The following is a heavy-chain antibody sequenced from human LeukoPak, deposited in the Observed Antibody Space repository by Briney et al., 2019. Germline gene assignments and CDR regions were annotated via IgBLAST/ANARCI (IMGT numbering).Heavy chain of an antibody. Sequence: GGSLRLSCADSGLTISNNWMSWVRQAPGKGLEWVANIKLDGSEQYYADSVKGRITISRDNSKNTLYLQMSSLRPEDTAIYYCTKDRIATPYYDYWGQGTPVTVSS. CDR2: IKLDGSEQ. V-gene: IGHV3-7*01. CDR1: GLTISNNW. J-gene: IGHJ4*02. D-gene: IGHD6-13*01. CDR3: TKDRIATPYYDY.